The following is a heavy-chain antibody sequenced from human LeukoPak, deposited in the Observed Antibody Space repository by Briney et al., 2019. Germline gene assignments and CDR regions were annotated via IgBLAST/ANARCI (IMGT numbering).Heavy chain of an antibody. CDR2: INPNSGGT. CDR1: GYTFTGYY. Sequence: EASVKVSCKASGYTFTGYYMHWVRQAPGQWLEWMGWINPNSGGTNYEQKFQGRVTMTRDTSISTAYMELSRLRSDDTAVYYCARDRDTMVRGVIIPNFDPWGQGTLVTVSS. V-gene: IGHV1-2*02. D-gene: IGHD3-10*01. J-gene: IGHJ5*02. CDR3: ARDRDTMVRGVIIPNFDP.